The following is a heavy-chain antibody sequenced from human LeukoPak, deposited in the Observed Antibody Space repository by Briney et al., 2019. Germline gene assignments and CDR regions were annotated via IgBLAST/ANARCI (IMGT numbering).Heavy chain of an antibody. V-gene: IGHV1-46*01. CDR2: INPSGGST. J-gene: IGHJ5*02. CDR3: AREVGATGNDWFDH. Sequence: ASVKASCKASGYAFTSYYMHWVRQAPGQGLEWMGIINPSGGSTTYAQKFQGRVTLTSDTSTSTVYMDLSGLRFDDTAVYYCAREVGATGNDWFDHWGQGTLVTVSS. D-gene: IGHD1-26*01. CDR1: GYAFTSYY.